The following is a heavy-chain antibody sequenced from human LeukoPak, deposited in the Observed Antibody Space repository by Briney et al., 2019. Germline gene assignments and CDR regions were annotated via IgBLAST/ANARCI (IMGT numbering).Heavy chain of an antibody. CDR2: ISSSSSYI. CDR3: ARRRWDDSDAFDI. Sequence: GGSLRLSCAASGFTFSSYSMSWVRQAPGKGLEWVSSISSSSSYIYYADSVKGRFTISRDNAKNSLYLQMNRLGAEDTAVYYCARRRWDDSDAFDIWGHGTMVSVSS. V-gene: IGHV3-21*01. CDR1: GFTFSSYS. J-gene: IGHJ3*02. D-gene: IGHD3-22*01.